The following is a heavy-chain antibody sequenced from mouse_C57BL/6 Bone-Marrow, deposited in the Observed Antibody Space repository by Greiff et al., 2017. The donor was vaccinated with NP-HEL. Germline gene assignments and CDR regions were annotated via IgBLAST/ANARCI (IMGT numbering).Heavy chain of an antibody. D-gene: IGHD2-3*01. CDR1: GFTFSDYY. CDR3: AREGWLLRRDAMDY. V-gene: IGHV5-12*01. J-gene: IGHJ4*01. Sequence: EVKLQESGGGLVQPGGSLKLSCAASGFTFSDYYMYWVRQTPEKRLEWVAYISNGGGSTYYPDTVKGRFTISRDNAKNTLYLQMSRLKSEDTAMYYCAREGWLLRRDAMDYWGQGTSVTVSS. CDR2: ISNGGGST.